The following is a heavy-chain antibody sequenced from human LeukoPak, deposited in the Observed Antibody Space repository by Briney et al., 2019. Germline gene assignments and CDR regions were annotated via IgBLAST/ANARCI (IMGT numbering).Heavy chain of an antibody. J-gene: IGHJ4*02. CDR2: INPNSGDT. Sequence: ASVKVSCRASGYTFTGYHMHWVRQAPGQGLEWMGRINPNSGDTNYAQKFQGRVTMTRDTSISTAYMELSRLRSDDTAVYYCARDYCSSTSCLFDYWGQGTLVTVSS. CDR1: GYTFTGYH. D-gene: IGHD2-2*01. V-gene: IGHV1-2*06. CDR3: ARDYCSSTSCLFDY.